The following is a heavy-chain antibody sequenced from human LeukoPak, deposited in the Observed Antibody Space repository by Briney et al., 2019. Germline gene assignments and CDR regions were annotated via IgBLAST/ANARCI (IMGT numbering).Heavy chain of an antibody. CDR2: FDPEDGET. V-gene: IGHV1-24*01. Sequence: ASVKVSCKVSGYTLTELSMHWVRQAPGKGLEWMGGFDPEDGETIYAQKFQGRVTMTEDTSTDTAYMELSSLRSEDTAVYYCATITYCSSTSCLYGMDVWGQGTTVTVSS. CDR3: ATITYCSSTSCLYGMDV. CDR1: GYTLTELS. J-gene: IGHJ6*02. D-gene: IGHD2-2*01.